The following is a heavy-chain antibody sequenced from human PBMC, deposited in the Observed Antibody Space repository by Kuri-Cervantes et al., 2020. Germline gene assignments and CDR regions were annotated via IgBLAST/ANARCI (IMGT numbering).Heavy chain of an antibody. D-gene: IGHD3-3*01. Sequence: GGSLRLSCAASGXXXSSYAXSWVRXAPGKGLEWVGFTRSKAYGGTTEXAASVKGRFTISRDGSKSIAYLQMNSLKTEDTAVYYCTRVRVTIFGVVISXXGDDAFDIWGQGTMVTVSS. CDR2: TRSKAYGGTT. CDR1: GXXXSSYA. CDR3: TRVRVTIFGVVISXXGDDAFDI. J-gene: IGHJ3*02. V-gene: IGHV3-49*04.